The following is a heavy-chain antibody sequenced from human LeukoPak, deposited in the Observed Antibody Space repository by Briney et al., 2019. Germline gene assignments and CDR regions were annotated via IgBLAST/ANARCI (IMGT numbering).Heavy chain of an antibody. CDR1: GFTFSSYA. Sequence: PGGSLRLSCAASGFTFSSYAMSWVRQAPGKGLEWVSAISGSGGSTYYADSVKGRFTISRDNSKNTLYLQMNSLRAEDTAVYYCAKALGKYDFPGYFDYWGQGTLVTVSS. D-gene: IGHD3-3*01. V-gene: IGHV3-23*01. CDR3: AKALGKYDFPGYFDY. CDR2: ISGSGGST. J-gene: IGHJ4*02.